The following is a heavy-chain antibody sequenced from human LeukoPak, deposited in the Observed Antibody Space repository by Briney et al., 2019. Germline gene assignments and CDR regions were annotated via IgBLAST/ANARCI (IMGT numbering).Heavy chain of an antibody. CDR3: AAIATSNDAFDM. V-gene: IGHV3-23*01. CDR2: ISGSGGST. D-gene: IGHD2-2*01. Sequence: GGSLRLSCAASGLTFSSHRMHWVRQAPGKGLEWVSAISGSGGSTYYADSVKGRFTISRDNSKDTLYLQMNSLRAEDTAVYYCAAIATSNDAFDMWGQGTMVTVSS. J-gene: IGHJ3*02. CDR1: GLTFSSHR.